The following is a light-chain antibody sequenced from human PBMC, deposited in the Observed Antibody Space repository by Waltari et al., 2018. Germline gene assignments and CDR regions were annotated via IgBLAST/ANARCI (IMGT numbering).Light chain of an antibody. Sequence: EIMLTQSPATPSLSPGAGATLPCKPSQSISTSLAWYQHKPGQAPRLLIYSASSRATGIPDRFSGSGSGKDFSLTISRLQAEDFAVYYCQHYVRLPATFGPGTKVDIK. J-gene: IGKJ1*01. CDR2: SAS. V-gene: IGKV3-20*01. CDR1: QSISTS. CDR3: QHYVRLPAT.